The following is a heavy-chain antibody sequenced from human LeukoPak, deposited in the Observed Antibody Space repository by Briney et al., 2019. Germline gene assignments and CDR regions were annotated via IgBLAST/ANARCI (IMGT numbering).Heavy chain of an antibody. CDR3: ARRLDY. J-gene: IGHJ4*02. V-gene: IGHV3-48*01. Sequence: PGGSLRLSCAASGFTFSSYSMNWVRQAPGKGPEWVSYISESSTSIYYADSVKGRFTISRDNAKNSLYLQMNSLRAEDTAVYYCARRLDYWGQGTLVTVSS. CDR2: ISESSTSI. CDR1: GFTFSSYS.